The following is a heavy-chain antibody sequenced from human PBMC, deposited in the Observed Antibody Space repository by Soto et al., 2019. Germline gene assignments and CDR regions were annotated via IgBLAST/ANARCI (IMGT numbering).Heavy chain of an antibody. Sequence: GGSLRLSCAASGFTFSSYSMNWVRQAPGKGLEWVSYISSSSSTIYYADSVKGRFTISRDNAKNSLYLQMNSLRDEDTAVYYCARNRFDYGDYEAYYYGMDVWGQGTTVTVSS. CDR3: ARNRFDYGDYEAYYYGMDV. J-gene: IGHJ6*02. CDR2: ISSSSSTI. CDR1: GFTFSSYS. V-gene: IGHV3-48*02. D-gene: IGHD4-17*01.